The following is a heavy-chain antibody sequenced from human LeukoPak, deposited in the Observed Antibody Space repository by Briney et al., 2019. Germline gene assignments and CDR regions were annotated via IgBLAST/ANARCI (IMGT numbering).Heavy chain of an antibody. D-gene: IGHD3-10*01. CDR1: GGSFSGYY. V-gene: IGHV4-34*01. J-gene: IGHJ4*02. Sequence: PSETLSLTCAVYGGSFSGYYWSWIRQPPGKGLEWIGEINHSGSTNYNPSLKSRVTISVDTSKNQFSLKLSSVTAADTAVYYCARGPVDYHGSGSLDYWGQGTLVTVSS. CDR2: INHSGST. CDR3: ARGPVDYHGSGSLDY.